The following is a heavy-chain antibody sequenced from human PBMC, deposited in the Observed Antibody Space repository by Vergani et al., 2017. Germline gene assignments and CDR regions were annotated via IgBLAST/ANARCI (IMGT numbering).Heavy chain of an antibody. Sequence: QLVESGGGLVQPGGSLRLSCAASGFSFSTYSMNWVRQAPGKGLEWVSYVTSCNRSQSYADSVKGRFTISRDSAKNSLYLQMDSLRAEDTAVYYCAREGSYCSSTSCYTTPFDYWGQGTLVTVSS. J-gene: IGHJ4*02. CDR1: GFSFSTYS. CDR3: AREGSYCSSTSCYTTPFDY. V-gene: IGHV3-48*01. CDR2: VTSCNRSQ. D-gene: IGHD2-2*02.